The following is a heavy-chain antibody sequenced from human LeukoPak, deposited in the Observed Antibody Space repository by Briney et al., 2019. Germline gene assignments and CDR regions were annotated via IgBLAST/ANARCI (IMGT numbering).Heavy chain of an antibody. CDR3: ARLLGGYSDH. CDR1: GFTFSDYY. D-gene: IGHD5-18*01. J-gene: IGHJ1*01. V-gene: IGHV3-11*03. CDR2: ISSSGSHT. Sequence: GGSLRLSCAASGFTFSDYYMTWIRQAPGKGLEWISYISSSGSHTTYADSVKGRFTISRDNANNALYLQMASLRAEDTAVYYCARLLGGYSDHWGQGTLVTVSS.